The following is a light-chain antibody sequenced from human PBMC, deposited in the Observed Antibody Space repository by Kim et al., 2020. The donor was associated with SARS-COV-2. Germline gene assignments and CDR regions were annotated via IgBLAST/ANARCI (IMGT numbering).Light chain of an antibody. CDR3: SSYTSSSTSWV. V-gene: IGLV2-14*01. Sequence: QSALTQPASVSGSPGQSITISCTGTSSDVGGYNYVSWYQQHPGKAPKLMIYDVSKRPSGVSNRFPGSKSGNTASLTISGLQAEDEADYYCSSYTSSSTSWVFGGGTQLTVL. CDR1: SSDVGGYNY. CDR2: DVS. J-gene: IGLJ3*02.